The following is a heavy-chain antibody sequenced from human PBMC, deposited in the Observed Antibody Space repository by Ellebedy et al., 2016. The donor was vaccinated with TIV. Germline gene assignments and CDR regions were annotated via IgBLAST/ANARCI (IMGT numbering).Heavy chain of an antibody. CDR2: IIPIFGTA. CDR1: GGTFSSYA. CDR3: ARVSGDPPSYYFDY. D-gene: IGHD1-26*01. Sequence: ASVKVSCKASGGTFSSYAISWVRQAPGQGLEWMGGIIPIFGTANYAQMFQGRVTITADESTSTAYMELSSLRSEDTAVYYCARVSGDPPSYYFDYWGQGTLVTVSS. J-gene: IGHJ4*02. V-gene: IGHV1-69*13.